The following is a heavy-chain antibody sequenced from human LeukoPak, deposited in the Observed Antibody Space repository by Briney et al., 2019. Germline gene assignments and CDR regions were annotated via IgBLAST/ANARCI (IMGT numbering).Heavy chain of an antibody. CDR1: GGSFSGYY. CDR3: ARVYSSSSKTHYYYYMDV. CDR2: INHSGST. V-gene: IGHV4-34*01. Sequence: PSETLSLTCAVYGGSFSGYYWSWIRQPPGKGLEWIGEINHSGSTNYNPSLKSRVTISVDTSKNQFSLKLSSVTAADTAVYYCARVYSSSSKTHYYYYMDVWGKGTTVTASS. D-gene: IGHD6-6*01. J-gene: IGHJ6*03.